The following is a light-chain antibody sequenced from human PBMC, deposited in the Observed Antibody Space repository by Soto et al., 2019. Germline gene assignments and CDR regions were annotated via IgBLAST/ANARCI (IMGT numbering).Light chain of an antibody. CDR1: NSNIGSHT. Sequence: QSVLTQPPSASGTPGQRVTISCSGSNSNIGSHTVNWYQQLPGTAPKLLIYSNSQRPLGVPVRFSGSKSGTSASLAISGLQSEDESDYYCASWDDNLQVFGLGTKLTVL. CDR2: SNS. J-gene: IGLJ1*01. CDR3: ASWDDNLQV. V-gene: IGLV1-44*01.